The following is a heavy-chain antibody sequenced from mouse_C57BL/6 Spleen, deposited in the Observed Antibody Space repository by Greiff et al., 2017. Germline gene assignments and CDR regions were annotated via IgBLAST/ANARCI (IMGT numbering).Heavy chain of an antibody. CDR2: IDPSDSET. Sequence: VQLQESGAELVRPGASVKLSCKASGYTFTSYWMHWVKQRPIQGLEWIGNIDPSDSETHYNQKFKDKATLTVDKSYSTAYMQRSSLTSEDSAVYYCARADINWYKAYWGQGTLVTVSA. D-gene: IGHD4-1*01. V-gene: IGHV1-52*01. J-gene: IGHJ3*01. CDR1: GYTFTSYW. CDR3: ARADINWYKAY.